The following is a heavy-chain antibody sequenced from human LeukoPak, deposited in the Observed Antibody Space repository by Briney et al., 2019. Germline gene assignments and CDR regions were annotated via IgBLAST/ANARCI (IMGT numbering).Heavy chain of an antibody. CDR3: ARRRLGHAFDI. J-gene: IGHJ3*02. V-gene: IGHV4-39*02. D-gene: IGHD2-21*01. Sequence: SETLSLTCTVSGGSISSTSYYWGCIRQPPGKGLEWIGTISYSGISYYNPSLESRVTTSVDTSKNHFSLRVSPVTAADTAVYYCARRRLGHAFDIWGQGTMVTVSS. CDR1: GGSISSTSYY. CDR2: ISYSGIS.